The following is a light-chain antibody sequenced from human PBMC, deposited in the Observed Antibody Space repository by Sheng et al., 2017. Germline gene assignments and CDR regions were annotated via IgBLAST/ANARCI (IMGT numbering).Light chain of an antibody. J-gene: IGKJ5*01. Sequence: DIQMTQFPSSLSASVGDTVTITCRASRYIHIYLNWYQQKPGRAPRTLIHSASTVQSGVPSRFRGSGSDTEFTLTITNVQPEDFATYYCQQSYTSLAITFGQGTRLDVK. CDR2: SAS. CDR3: QQSYTSLAIT. V-gene: IGKV1-39*01. CDR1: RYIHIY.